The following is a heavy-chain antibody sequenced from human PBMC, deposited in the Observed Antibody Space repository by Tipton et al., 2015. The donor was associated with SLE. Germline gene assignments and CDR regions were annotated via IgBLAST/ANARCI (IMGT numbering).Heavy chain of an antibody. CDR3: ARGTTVIPFDY. Sequence: GLVKPSETLSLTCTVSGGSISSYYWSWIRQPPGKGLEWIGYIYYSGSTNYNPSLKSRVTISVDTSKNQFSLKLSSVTAADTAVYYCARGTTVIPFDYWGQGTLVTVSS. D-gene: IGHD4-17*01. J-gene: IGHJ4*02. CDR2: IYYSGST. CDR1: GGSISSYY. V-gene: IGHV4-59*01.